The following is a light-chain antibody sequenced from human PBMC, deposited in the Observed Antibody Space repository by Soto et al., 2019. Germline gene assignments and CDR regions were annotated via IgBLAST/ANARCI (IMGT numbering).Light chain of an antibody. J-gene: IGKJ5*01. CDR2: DSS. CDR1: QSVSSY. V-gene: IGKV3D-20*01. CDR3: QQYGNSPQIT. Sequence: VLTQSPATLSLSPGERATLSCGASQSVSSYLAWYQQKPGLAPRLVIYDSSIRATGIPDRFSGSGSGTDFTLTISSLEPEDFAVYFCQQYGNSPQITFGQGTRLEIK.